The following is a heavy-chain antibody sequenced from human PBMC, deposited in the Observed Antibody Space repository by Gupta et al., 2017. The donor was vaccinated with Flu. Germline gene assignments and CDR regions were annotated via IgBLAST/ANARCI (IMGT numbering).Heavy chain of an antibody. CDR3: TTLPLVATIQPSGY. Sequence: PGKGLEWVGRIKSKTDGGTTDYAAPVKGRFTISRDDSKNTLYLQMNSLKTEDTAVYYCTTLPLVATIQPSGYWGQGTLVTVSS. CDR2: IKSKTDGGTT. D-gene: IGHD5-12*01. V-gene: IGHV3-15*01. J-gene: IGHJ4*02.